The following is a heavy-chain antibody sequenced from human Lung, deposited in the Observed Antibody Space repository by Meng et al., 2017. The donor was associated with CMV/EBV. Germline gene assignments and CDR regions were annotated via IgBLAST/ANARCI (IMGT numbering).Heavy chain of an antibody. D-gene: IGHD2-15*01. Sequence: SXTXSLXCTVSGGSISTYYWNWLRQLPGKGLEWIGYISNSGSTDYNPSLKSRVTISVDTSKNQFSLKLTSVTAADTAVYYCARFDMDVEGYYGMDVWCQETTVTVSS. V-gene: IGHV4-59*01. CDR3: ARFDMDVEGYYGMDV. J-gene: IGHJ6*02. CDR2: ISNSGST. CDR1: GGSISTYY.